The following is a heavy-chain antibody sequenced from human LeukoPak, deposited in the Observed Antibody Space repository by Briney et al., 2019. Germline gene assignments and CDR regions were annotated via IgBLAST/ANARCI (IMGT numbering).Heavy chain of an antibody. J-gene: IGHJ4*02. CDR1: GYTFTGYY. V-gene: IGHV1-2*02. Sequence: ASVKVSCKASGYTFTGYYMHWVRQAPGQGLEWMGWINPNSGGTNYAQKFQGRVTMTRDTSISTAYMELSRLRSDDTAVYYCASSPGYSSSWRYFVYWGQGTLVTVSS. D-gene: IGHD6-13*01. CDR2: INPNSGGT. CDR3: ASSPGYSSSWRYFVY.